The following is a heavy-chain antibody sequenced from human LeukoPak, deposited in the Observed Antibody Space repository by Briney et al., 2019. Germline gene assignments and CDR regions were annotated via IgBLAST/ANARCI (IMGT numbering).Heavy chain of an antibody. CDR1: GFTFSSYG. CDR2: IRYDGSNK. J-gene: IGHJ4*02. CDR3: AKANGYYDFWSGYSDYLDY. V-gene: IGHV3-30*02. Sequence: GGSLRLSCAASGFTFSSYGMHWVRQAPGKGLEWVAFIRYDGSNKYYADSVKGRFTISRDNSKNTLYLQMNSLRAEDTAVYYCAKANGYYDFWSGYSDYLDYWGQGTLVTVSS. D-gene: IGHD3-3*01.